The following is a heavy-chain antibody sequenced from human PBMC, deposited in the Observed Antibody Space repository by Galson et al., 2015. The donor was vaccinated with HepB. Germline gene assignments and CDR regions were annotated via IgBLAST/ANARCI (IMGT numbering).Heavy chain of an antibody. Sequence: SLRLSCAASGFTFSSYGMHWVRQAPGKGLEWVAIIWYDGSKKYYADSVKGRFTISRDISKNTLYLQMNSLSGEDTAVYYCARAKDFWRGYLYWGQGTQVTVSS. CDR2: IWYDGSKK. CDR3: ARAKDFWRGYLY. J-gene: IGHJ4*02. D-gene: IGHD3-3*01. V-gene: IGHV3-33*01. CDR1: GFTFSSYG.